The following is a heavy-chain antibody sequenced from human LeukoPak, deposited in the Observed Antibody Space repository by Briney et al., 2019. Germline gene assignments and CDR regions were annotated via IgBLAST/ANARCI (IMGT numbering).Heavy chain of an antibody. V-gene: IGHV3-11*01. D-gene: IGHD6-13*01. J-gene: IGHJ4*02. CDR1: GFTFSDYY. CDR2: ISSSGSTI. Sequence: GGSLRLSCAASGFTFSDYYMSWIRQAPGKGLEWVSYISSSGSTIYYADSVKGRFTISRDNAKNSLYLQMNSLRAEDTAVYYCARDQSAAGMLYYFDYWGQGTLVTVSS. CDR3: ARDQSAAGMLYYFDY.